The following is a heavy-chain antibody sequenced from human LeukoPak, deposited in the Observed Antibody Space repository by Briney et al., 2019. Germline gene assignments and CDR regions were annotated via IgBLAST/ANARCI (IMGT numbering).Heavy chain of an antibody. Sequence: SETLSLTCAVYGGSFSGYYWSWIRQPPGKGLEWIGEINHSGSTNYNPSLKSRVTISVDTSKNQFYLKLSSVTAADTAVYYCARRRITMVRGVIIKFPLDYWGQGTLVTVSS. CDR2: INHSGST. J-gene: IGHJ4*02. CDR1: GGSFSGYY. V-gene: IGHV4-34*01. CDR3: ARRRITMVRGVIIKFPLDY. D-gene: IGHD3-10*01.